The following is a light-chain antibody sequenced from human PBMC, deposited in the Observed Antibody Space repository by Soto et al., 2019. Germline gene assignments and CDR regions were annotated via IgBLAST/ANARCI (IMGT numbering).Light chain of an antibody. J-gene: IGLJ2*01. CDR3: SSYTTTSASVV. V-gene: IGLV2-14*01. CDR2: EVS. CDR1: NSDVGGYNY. Sequence: QSALTQPASVSGSPGQSITISCTGTNSDVGGYNYVSWYQQHPGKGPKLMIYEVSNRPSGVSNRFSGSKSGNTASLTISGLQADDEADYYCSSYTTTSASVVFGGGTKLTVL.